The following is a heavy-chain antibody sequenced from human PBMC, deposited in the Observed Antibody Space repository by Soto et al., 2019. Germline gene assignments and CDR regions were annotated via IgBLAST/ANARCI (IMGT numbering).Heavy chain of an antibody. J-gene: IGHJ4*02. CDR3: AKGLYYYDSSGYRLFDY. Sequence: GGSLRLSCAASGFMFNNYAMSWVRRAPGKGLEWVSTVSVSGGTTYYADSLKGRFTISRDNSKKTVYLQMNRLRADDTAIYYCAKGLYYYDSSGYRLFDYWGQGTLVTVYS. V-gene: IGHV3-23*01. CDR2: VSVSGGTT. CDR1: GFMFNNYA. D-gene: IGHD3-22*01.